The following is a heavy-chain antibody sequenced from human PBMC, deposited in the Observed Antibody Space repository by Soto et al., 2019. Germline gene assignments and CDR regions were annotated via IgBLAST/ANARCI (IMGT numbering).Heavy chain of an antibody. J-gene: IGHJ3*02. CDR1: GFTFSSYW. CDR3: ARGDYYDSSGPFSDAFDI. V-gene: IGHV3-7*04. D-gene: IGHD3-22*01. Sequence: RGSLRLSCAASGFTFSSYWMSWVRQAPGKGLEWVANIKPDGSEKYYVDSLKGRFTMSRDNAKNSLYLQMNSLRAEDTAVYYCARGDYYDSSGPFSDAFDIWGQGTMVTVSS. CDR2: IKPDGSEK.